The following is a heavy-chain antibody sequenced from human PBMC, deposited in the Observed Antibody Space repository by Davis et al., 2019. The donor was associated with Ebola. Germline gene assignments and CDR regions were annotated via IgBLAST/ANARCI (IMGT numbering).Heavy chain of an antibody. CDR2: ISAYNGNT. D-gene: IGHD3-9*01. J-gene: IGHJ6*02. CDR3: ARTRYGDYGMDV. Sequence: ASVKVSCKASGYTFTSYGISWVRQAPGQGLEWMGWISAYNGNTNYAQKLQGRVTMTTDTSTSTAHMELSSLRSEDTAVYYCARTRYGDYGMDVWGQGTTVTVSS. CDR1: GYTFTSYG. V-gene: IGHV1-18*01.